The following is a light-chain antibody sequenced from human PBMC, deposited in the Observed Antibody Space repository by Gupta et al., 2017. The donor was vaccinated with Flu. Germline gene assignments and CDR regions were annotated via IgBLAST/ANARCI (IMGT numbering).Light chain of an antibody. Sequence: QLVLTQSPSASASLGASVKLTCTLSSGHSSYAIAWHQQQPEKGPRYLMKLISDGSHSKGDGIPDRFSGSSSGAEPYLTMSNVQSEDEDDYYCQTWGTGIWVFGGGTKLTVL. CDR3: QTWGTGIWV. CDR2: LISDGSH. CDR1: SGHSSYA. J-gene: IGLJ3*02. V-gene: IGLV4-69*01.